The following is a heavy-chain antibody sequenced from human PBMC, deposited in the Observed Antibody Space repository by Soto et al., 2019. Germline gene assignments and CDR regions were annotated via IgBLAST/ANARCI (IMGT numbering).Heavy chain of an antibody. D-gene: IGHD3-3*01. CDR3: ANRITVFGLLIPPFDP. Sequence: LXLTFAVYGGSFNGYYWNWIRQPPGKGLEWIGEINHTVGTHYNPSLKSRVTMSVDTSKNQFSLRLSSVTAADTAIYYCANRITVFGLLIPPFDPWGQGTQVTVYS. CDR2: INHTVGT. J-gene: IGHJ5*02. V-gene: IGHV4-34*01. CDR1: GGSFNGYY.